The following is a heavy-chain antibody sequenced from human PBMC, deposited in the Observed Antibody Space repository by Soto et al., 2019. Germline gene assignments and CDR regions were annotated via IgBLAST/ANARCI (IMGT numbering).Heavy chain of an antibody. V-gene: IGHV4-34*01. CDR3: ARAGTGYYYYYGMDV. D-gene: IGHD6-13*01. Sequence: PSETLSLTCTVSGGSIISYYRSCIRHPPGKGLEWIGEINHSGSTNYNPSLKSRVTISVDTSKNQFSLKLSSVTAADTAVYYCARAGTGYYYYYGMDVWGQGTTVTVSS. J-gene: IGHJ6*02. CDR1: GGSIISYY. CDR2: INHSGST.